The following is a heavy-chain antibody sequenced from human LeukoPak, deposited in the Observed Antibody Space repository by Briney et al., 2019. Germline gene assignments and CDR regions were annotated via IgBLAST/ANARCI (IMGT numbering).Heavy chain of an antibody. J-gene: IGHJ3*02. V-gene: IGHV4-4*07. D-gene: IGHD5-18*01. CDR1: GVSLNYYY. CDR2: IYTSGST. CDR3: ARSQYSYGFPGAFDI. Sequence: SQTLSLTCTVSGVSLNYYYWNWIRQPAGKGLEWIGRIYTSGSTNYNPSLKSRVTMSVDTSKNQFSLKLSSVTAADTAVYYCARSQYSYGFPGAFDIWGQGTMVTVSS.